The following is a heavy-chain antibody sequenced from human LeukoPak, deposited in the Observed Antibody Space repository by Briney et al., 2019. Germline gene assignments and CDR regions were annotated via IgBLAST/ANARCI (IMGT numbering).Heavy chain of an antibody. D-gene: IGHD3-16*01. CDR3: ARTPFRPMITFGGSYYFDY. J-gene: IGHJ4*02. V-gene: IGHV4-34*01. CDR2: INHSGST. Sequence: SETLSLTCAVYGGSFSGYYWSWIRQPPGKGLEWLGEINHSGSTNYNPSLKSRVTISVDTSKNQFSLKLSSVTAADTAVYYCARTPFRPMITFGGSYYFDYWGQGTLVTVSS. CDR1: GGSFSGYY.